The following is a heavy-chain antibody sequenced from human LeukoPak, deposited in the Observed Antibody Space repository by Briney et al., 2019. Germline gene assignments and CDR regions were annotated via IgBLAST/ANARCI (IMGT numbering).Heavy chain of an antibody. J-gene: IGHJ4*02. V-gene: IGHV3-49*03. CDR3: TREWELPGTDFDY. CDR1: GFTFGDYA. CDR2: IRSKAYGGTT. Sequence: PGGSLRLSCTASGFTFGDYAMDWFRQAPGKGLEWVGFIRSKAYGGTTEYAASVKGRFTISRDESKSIAYLQMNSLKIEDTAVYYCTREWELPGTDFDYWGQGTLVTVSS. D-gene: IGHD1-26*01.